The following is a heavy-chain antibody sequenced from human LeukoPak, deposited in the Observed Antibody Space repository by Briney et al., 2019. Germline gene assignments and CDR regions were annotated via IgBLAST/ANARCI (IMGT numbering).Heavy chain of an antibody. D-gene: IGHD3-9*01. J-gene: IGHJ4*02. CDR1: GFTVSSNY. CDR3: ARGIGHYDILTGYRDY. CDR2: IYSGGST. Sequence: GGSLRLSCAASGFTVSSNYMSWVRQAPGKGLEWVPVIYSGGSTYYADSVKGRFTISRDNSKNTLYLQMNSLRAEDTAVYYCARGIGHYDILTGYRDYWGQGTLVTVSS. V-gene: IGHV3-53*01.